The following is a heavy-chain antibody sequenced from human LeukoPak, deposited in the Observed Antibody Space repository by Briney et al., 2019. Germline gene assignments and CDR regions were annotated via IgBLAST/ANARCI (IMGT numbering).Heavy chain of an antibody. V-gene: IGHV4-39*01. CDR2: MSYIGST. J-gene: IGHJ6*03. CDR1: GDSISCSRDA. Sequence: SETLSQACTLSGDSISCSRDASGWIRQPPGKGLEWVGSMSYIGSTYYNPSLESRVTISVDTSKNQFSLKLTSVTAADTTVYYCARFPFGGYHYHYMDVWGNGTTVTVSS. CDR3: ARFPFGGYHYHYMDV. D-gene: IGHD3-16*01.